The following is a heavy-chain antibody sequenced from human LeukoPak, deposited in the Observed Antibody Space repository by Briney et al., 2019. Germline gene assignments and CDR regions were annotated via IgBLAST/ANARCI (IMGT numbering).Heavy chain of an antibody. CDR1: GFTFDDYG. CDR2: INWNGGST. J-gene: IGHJ4*02. V-gene: IGHV3-20*04. Sequence: GGSLRLSCAASGFTFDDYGMSWVRQAPGKGLEWVSGINWNGGSTGYADSVKGRFTISRDNAKSSLYLQMNSLRAEDTALYYCARVIQYYYDSKGYFDYWGQGTLVTVSS. CDR3: ARVIQYYYDSKGYFDY. D-gene: IGHD3-22*01.